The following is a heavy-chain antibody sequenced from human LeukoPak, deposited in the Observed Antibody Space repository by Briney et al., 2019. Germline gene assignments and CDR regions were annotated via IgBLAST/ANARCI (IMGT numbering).Heavy chain of an antibody. CDR3: AKDNGDYGDYFADY. CDR2: ISYDGSNK. J-gene: IGHJ4*02. D-gene: IGHD4-17*01. CDR1: GFTFSSYG. Sequence: PGRSLRLSCAASGFTFSSYGMHWVRQAPGKGLEWVAVISYDGSNKYYADSVKGRFTISRDNSKNTLYLQMNSLRAEDTAVYYCAKDNGDYGDYFADYWGQGTLVTVSS. V-gene: IGHV3-30*18.